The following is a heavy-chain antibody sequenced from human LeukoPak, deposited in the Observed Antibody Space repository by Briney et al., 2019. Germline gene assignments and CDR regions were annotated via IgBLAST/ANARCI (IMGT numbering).Heavy chain of an antibody. CDR3: ARRSAGYGIDY. Sequence: GESLKISCKGSGYSFSSYWIGWVRQMPGKGLEWMGIIFPGDSDTRYSPSFQGQVTISADKSISTAYLQWSSLKASDSAMYYCARRSAGYGIDYWGQGTLVTVSS. CDR1: GYSFSSYW. J-gene: IGHJ4*02. V-gene: IGHV5-51*01. D-gene: IGHD2-15*01. CDR2: IFPGDSDT.